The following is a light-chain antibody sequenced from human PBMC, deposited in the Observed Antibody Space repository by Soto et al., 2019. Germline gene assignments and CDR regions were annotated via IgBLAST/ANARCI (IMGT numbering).Light chain of an antibody. CDR3: QQYGTSRQT. CDR1: QSVSSH. V-gene: IGKV3-20*01. J-gene: IGKJ1*01. Sequence: DIAMTPSRATLCVFPRAKATLSGIARQSVSSHLAWYQQKPGQAPRLLIYGASTRATGIPDRFTGSGSGTDFTLIISRLEPEGFAVYYCQQYGTSRQTFGQGTKVDIK. CDR2: GAS.